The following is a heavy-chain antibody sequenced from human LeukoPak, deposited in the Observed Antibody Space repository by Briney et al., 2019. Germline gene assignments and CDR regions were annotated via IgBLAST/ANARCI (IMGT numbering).Heavy chain of an antibody. V-gene: IGHV4-59*01. J-gene: IGHJ6*02. CDR1: GGSISSYY. CDR2: IYYSGST. CDR3: ARGLAMVRGRTRYYYGMDV. Sequence: PSETLSLTCTVSGGSISSYYWSWIRQPPGKGLEWIGYIYYSGSTNYNPSLKSRVTISVDTSKNQFSLKLSSVTAADTAVYYYARGLAMVRGRTRYYYGMDVWGQGTTVTVSS. D-gene: IGHD3-10*01.